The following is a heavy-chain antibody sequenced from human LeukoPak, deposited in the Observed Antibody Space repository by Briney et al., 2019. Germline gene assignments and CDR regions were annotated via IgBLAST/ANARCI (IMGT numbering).Heavy chain of an antibody. CDR3: ARSGYGSRWYFFDH. CDR2: ISSSSSSI. D-gene: IGHD6-13*01. Sequence: GGSLRLSCAASGFIFSTYSINWVRQAPGKGLEWVSHISSSSSSIYYADSVKGRFSISRDNAKNSLYLQMNSLRDEDTAVYYCARSGYGSRWYFFDHWDQGTLVTVSS. CDR1: GFIFSTYS. J-gene: IGHJ4*02. V-gene: IGHV3-48*02.